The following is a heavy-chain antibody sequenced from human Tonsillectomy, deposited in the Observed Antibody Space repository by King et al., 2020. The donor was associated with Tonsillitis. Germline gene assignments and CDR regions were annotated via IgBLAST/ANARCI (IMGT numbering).Heavy chain of an antibody. CDR2: IFSNDEK. J-gene: IGHJ6*02. Sequence: VTLKESGPVLVKPTETLTLTCTVSGFSLSSARMGVSWIRQPPGKALEWLAFIFSNDEKSYSRSLKSRLTISKDTSKSQVVLTMTNVDPGDTATYYCARISAAGWVYYGMDVWGQGTTVTVSS. CDR1: GFSLSSARMG. V-gene: IGHV2-26*01. CDR3: ARISAAGWVYYGMDV. D-gene: IGHD6-13*01.